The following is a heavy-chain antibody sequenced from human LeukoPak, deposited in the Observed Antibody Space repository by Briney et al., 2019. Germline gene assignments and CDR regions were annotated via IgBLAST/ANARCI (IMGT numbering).Heavy chain of an antibody. D-gene: IGHD2-2*01. CDR2: IYSGGST. V-gene: IGHV3-53*01. J-gene: IGHJ3*02. Sequence: PGGSLRLSCAASGFTVSSNYMTWVRQAPGKGPEWVSVIYSGGSTYYADSVKGRFTISRDNSKNTLYLQMNSLRAEDTAVYYCATPERGYCSSTSCWDDAFDIWGQGTMVTVSS. CDR1: GFTVSSNY. CDR3: ATPERGYCSSTSCWDDAFDI.